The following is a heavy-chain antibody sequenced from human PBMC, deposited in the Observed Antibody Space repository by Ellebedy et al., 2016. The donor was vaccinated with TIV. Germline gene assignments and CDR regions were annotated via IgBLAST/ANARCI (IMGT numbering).Heavy chain of an antibody. CDR2: ISGSSNYI. CDR3: ARPQFGDYDAFDI. D-gene: IGHD4-17*01. V-gene: IGHV3-21*06. Sequence: ESLKISCAASGFTFNTYNINWIRRSPGKGLEWVSSISGSSNYIFYADSLEGRFTVSRDNSKNTVYLQMNSLRAEDTAVYYCARPQFGDYDAFDIWGQGAPVTVSS. CDR1: GFTFNTYN. J-gene: IGHJ3*02.